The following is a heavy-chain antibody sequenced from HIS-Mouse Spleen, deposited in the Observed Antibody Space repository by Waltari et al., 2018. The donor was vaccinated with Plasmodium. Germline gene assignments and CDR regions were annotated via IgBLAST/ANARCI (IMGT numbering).Heavy chain of an antibody. J-gene: IGHJ3*02. CDR3: ARTIITMIDAFDI. CDR2: IYTSGRN. Sequence: QVQLQESGPGLVKPSATLSLTCPFSGCSISSYYWSWIRQPAGKGLEWIGRIYTSGRNNYSPSLKSRSTMSVDTYKNQFSLKLSAVTAAETAVYYCARTIITMIDAFDIWGQGTMVTVSS. V-gene: IGHV4-4*07. D-gene: IGHD3-22*01. CDR1: GCSISSYY.